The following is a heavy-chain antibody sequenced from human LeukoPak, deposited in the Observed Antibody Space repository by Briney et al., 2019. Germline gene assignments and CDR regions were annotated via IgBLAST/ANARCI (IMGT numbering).Heavy chain of an antibody. J-gene: IGHJ4*02. CDR1: GGSISSYY. CDR2: IYYSGST. CDR3: ARATVTLGHPPALDY. Sequence: PSETLSLTCTVSGGSISSYYWSWIRQPPGKGLEWIGYIYYSGSTNYNPSLKSRVTISLDTSKDQFSLRLSSVTAADTAVYYCARATVTLGHPPALDYWGQGTLVTVSS. V-gene: IGHV4-59*01. D-gene: IGHD4-17*01.